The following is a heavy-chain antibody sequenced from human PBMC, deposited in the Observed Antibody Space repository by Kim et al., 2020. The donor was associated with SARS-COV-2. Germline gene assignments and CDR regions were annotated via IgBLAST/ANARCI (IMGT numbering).Heavy chain of an antibody. Sequence: GGSLRLSCAASGFTFSSYAMHWVRQAPGKGLEWVAVIWYDGSNKYYADTVKGRFTISRDNAKNTMYLQMNSLRAEDAAVYECAGEGLLVRGVDYWGQGTLVTVSS. CDR2: IWYDGSNK. CDR3: AGEGLLVRGVDY. J-gene: IGHJ4*02. D-gene: IGHD3-10*01. CDR1: GFTFSSYA. V-gene: IGHV3-33*01.